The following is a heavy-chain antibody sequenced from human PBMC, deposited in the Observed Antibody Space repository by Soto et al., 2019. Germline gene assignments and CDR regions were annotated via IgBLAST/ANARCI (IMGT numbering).Heavy chain of an antibody. CDR2: ISYDGSNK. Sequence: QVQLVESGGGVVQPGRSLRLSCAASGFTFSSYGMHWVRQAPGKGLEWVAVISYDGSNKYYADSVKGRFIISRDNSKNTLYLQMNSLRAEDTAVYYCAKSSSWYVDYFDYWGQGTLVTVSS. D-gene: IGHD6-13*01. CDR1: GFTFSSYG. J-gene: IGHJ4*02. CDR3: AKSSSWYVDYFDY. V-gene: IGHV3-30*18.